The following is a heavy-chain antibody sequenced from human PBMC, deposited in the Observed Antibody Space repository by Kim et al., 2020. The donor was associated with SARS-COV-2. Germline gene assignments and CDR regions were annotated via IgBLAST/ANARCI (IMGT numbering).Heavy chain of an antibody. J-gene: IGHJ6*02. CDR2: IYNSGST. CDR1: GGSISSSNW. Sequence: SETLSLTCAVSGGSISSSNWWCGVRQPPGKGLWWIGAIYNSGSTNYNPSHKGRVTLSVDKSKNQFSLKLSSVTAADTAVYYCARRMSGRNYYYYGMDVWGQGTPVTVSS. V-gene: IGHV4-4*02. CDR3: ARRMSGRNYYYYGMDV. D-gene: IGHD1-26*01.